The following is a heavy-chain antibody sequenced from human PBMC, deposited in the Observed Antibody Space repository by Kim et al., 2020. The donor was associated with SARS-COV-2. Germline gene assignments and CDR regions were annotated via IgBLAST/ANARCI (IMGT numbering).Heavy chain of an antibody. V-gene: IGHV1-3*01. D-gene: IGHD3-22*01. Sequence: ASVKVSCKASGYTFTSYAMHWVRQAPGQRLEWMGWINAGNGNTKYSQKFQGRVTITRDTSASTAYMELSSLRSEDTAVYYCAREGTGYYDSSGYYPWGQGTLVTVSS. CDR1: GYTFTSYA. CDR3: AREGTGYYDSSGYYP. CDR2: INAGNGNT. J-gene: IGHJ5*02.